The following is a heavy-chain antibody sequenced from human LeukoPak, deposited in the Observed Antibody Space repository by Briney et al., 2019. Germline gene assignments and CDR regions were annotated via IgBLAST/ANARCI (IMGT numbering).Heavy chain of an antibody. CDR3: ARDLSGYGNYDY. CDR2: IIPIFGTA. V-gene: IGHV1-69*05. Sequence: ASVKVSCKASGGTFSSYGINWVRQAPGQGLEWMGGIIPIFGTANYAQKLQGRVTMTTDTSTSTAYMELRSLRSDDTAVYYCARDLSGYGNYDYWGQGTLVTVSS. J-gene: IGHJ4*02. CDR1: GGTFSSYG. D-gene: IGHD6-25*01.